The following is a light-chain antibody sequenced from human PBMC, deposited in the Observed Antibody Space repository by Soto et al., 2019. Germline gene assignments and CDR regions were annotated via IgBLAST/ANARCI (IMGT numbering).Light chain of an antibody. CDR3: AAWDDSLNGYV. CDR1: SSNIGSNP. J-gene: IGLJ1*01. V-gene: IGLV1-44*01. Sequence: QSVLTQPPSASGTPGQRVTISCSGSSSNIGSNPVNWYQQLPGTAPKLLIYSNNQRPSGVPDRFSGSKSGTSASLAISGLQSDDEADYYCAAWDDSLNGYVFGTGTKLTVL. CDR2: SNN.